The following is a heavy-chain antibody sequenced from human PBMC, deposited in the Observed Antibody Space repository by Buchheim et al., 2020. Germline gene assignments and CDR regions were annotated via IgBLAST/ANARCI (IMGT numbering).Heavy chain of an antibody. CDR1: GGSFSGYY. CDR2: INHSGST. D-gene: IGHD3-3*01. J-gene: IGHJ6*02. Sequence: QVQLQQRGAGLLKPSETLSLTCAVYGGSFSGYYWSWIRQPPGKGLEWIGEINHSGSTNYNPSLKSRVTISVDTAKNQFSLKLSSVTAADTAVYYCARGKPTIFGRYYYYYGMDVWGQGTT. CDR3: ARGKPTIFGRYYYYYGMDV. V-gene: IGHV4-34*01.